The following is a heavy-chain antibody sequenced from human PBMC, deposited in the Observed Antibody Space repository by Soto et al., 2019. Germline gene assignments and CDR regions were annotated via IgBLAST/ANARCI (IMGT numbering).Heavy chain of an antibody. V-gene: IGHV3-30*18. Sequence: GGSLRLSCAASGFTFSSYGMHWVRQAPGKGLEWVAVISYDGSNKYYADSVKGRFTISRGNSKNMLYLQMNSLRAEDTAVYYCAKDHGSSYYYGMDVWGQGTTVTVSS. CDR3: AKDHGSSYYYGMDV. CDR2: ISYDGSNK. CDR1: GFTFSSYG. D-gene: IGHD3-10*01. J-gene: IGHJ6*02.